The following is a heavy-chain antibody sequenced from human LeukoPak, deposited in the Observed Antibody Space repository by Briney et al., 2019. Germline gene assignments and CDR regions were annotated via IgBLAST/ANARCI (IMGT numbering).Heavy chain of an antibody. J-gene: IGHJ4*02. V-gene: IGHV1-2*02. CDR1: GYTFTGYY. D-gene: IGHD2-2*01. CDR3: ARVGDIVVVPAAMPLDY. CDR2: INPNSGGT. Sequence: GASVKVSCKASGYTFTGYYIHWVRQAPGQGLEWMGWINPNSGGTNYAQKFQGRVTMTRDTSISTAYMELSRLRSDETAVYYCARVGDIVVVPAAMPLDYWGQGTLVTVSS.